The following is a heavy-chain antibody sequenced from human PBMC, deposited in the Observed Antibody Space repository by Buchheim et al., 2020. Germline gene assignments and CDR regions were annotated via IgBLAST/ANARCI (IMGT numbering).Heavy chain of an antibody. CDR3: AREYRMKVYGNYYYYYMDV. CDR1: GGSFSGYY. V-gene: IGHV4-34*01. CDR2: INHSGST. Sequence: QVQLQQWGAGLLKPSETLSLTCAVYGGSFSGYYWSWIRQPPGKGLEWIGEINHSGSTNYNPSLKSRVTISVATSKNQFSLKLSSVTAADTAVYYCAREYRMKVYGNYYYYYMDVWGKGTT. J-gene: IGHJ6*03. D-gene: IGHD1-14*01.